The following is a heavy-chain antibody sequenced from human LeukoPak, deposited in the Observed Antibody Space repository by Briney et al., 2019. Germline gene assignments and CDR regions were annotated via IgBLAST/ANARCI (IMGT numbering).Heavy chain of an antibody. D-gene: IGHD3-16*02. CDR2: ISSSGSTI. V-gene: IGHV3-48*03. CDR3: ARDQYVWGSYRQSFDY. Sequence: PGRSLRLSCAASGFTFSSYEMNWVRQAPGKGLEWVSYISSSGSTIYYADSVKGRFTISRDNAKNSLYLQMNSLRAEDTAVYYYARDQYVWGSYRQSFDYWGQGTLVTVSS. CDR1: GFTFSSYE. J-gene: IGHJ4*02.